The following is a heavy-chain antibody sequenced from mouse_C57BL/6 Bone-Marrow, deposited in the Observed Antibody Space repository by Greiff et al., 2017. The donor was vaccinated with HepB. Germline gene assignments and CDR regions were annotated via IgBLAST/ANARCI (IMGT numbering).Heavy chain of an antibody. V-gene: IGHV3-6*01. D-gene: IGHD2-12*01. J-gene: IGHJ4*01. CDR1: GYSITSGYY. CDR3: ARDPYTNYAMDY. CDR2: ISYDGSN. Sequence: EVQLKESGPGLVKPSQSLSLTCSVTGYSITSGYYWNWIRQFPGNKLEWMGYISYDGSNNYNPSLKNRISITRDTSKNQFFLKLNSVTTEDTATYYCARDPYTNYAMDYWGQGTSVTVSS.